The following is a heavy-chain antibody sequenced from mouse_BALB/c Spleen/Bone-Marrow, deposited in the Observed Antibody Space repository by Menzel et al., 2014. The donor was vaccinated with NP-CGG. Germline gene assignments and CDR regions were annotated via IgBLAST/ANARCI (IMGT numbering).Heavy chain of an antibody. Sequence: QVQLQQSGAELMKPGASVKISCKATGYTFSRCWIEWVKQRPGHGLEWIGEILPGSGSTNYNEKFKGKATFTADTSSNTAYMQLSSLTSEDSAVYYCARWGYGSSYVGYFDVWGAGTTVTVSS. CDR2: ILPGSGST. V-gene: IGHV1-9*01. J-gene: IGHJ1*01. CDR1: GYTFSRCW. D-gene: IGHD1-1*01. CDR3: ARWGYGSSYVGYFDV.